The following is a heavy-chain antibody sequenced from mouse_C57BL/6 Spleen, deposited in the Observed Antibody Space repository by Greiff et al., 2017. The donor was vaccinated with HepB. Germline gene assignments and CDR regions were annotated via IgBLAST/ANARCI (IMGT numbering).Heavy chain of an antibody. CDR1: GYTFTSYW. D-gene: IGHD1-1*02. CDR2: IYPSDSET. V-gene: IGHV1-61*01. CDR3: AREGSAYYSDY. Sequence: QVQLQQPGAELVRPGSSVKLSCKASGYTFTSYWMDWVKQRPGQGLEWIGNIYPSDSETHYNQKFKDKATLTVDKSSSTAYMQLSSLTSEDSAVYYCAREGSAYYSDYWGQGTTLTVSS. J-gene: IGHJ2*01.